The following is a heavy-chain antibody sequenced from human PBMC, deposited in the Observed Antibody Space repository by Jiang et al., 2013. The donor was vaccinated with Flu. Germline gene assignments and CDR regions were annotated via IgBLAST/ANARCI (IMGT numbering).Heavy chain of an antibody. CDR3: ARALYYYDSSGKSAWYFDY. V-gene: IGHV4-59*01. CDR1: SISSYY. CDR2: IYYSGST. J-gene: IGHJ4*02. Sequence: SISSYYWSWIRQPPRKGLEWIGYIYYSGSTNYNPSLKSRVTISVDTSKNQXSLKLSSVTAADTAVYYCARALYYYDSSGKSAWYFDYWGQGTLVTVSS. D-gene: IGHD3-22*01.